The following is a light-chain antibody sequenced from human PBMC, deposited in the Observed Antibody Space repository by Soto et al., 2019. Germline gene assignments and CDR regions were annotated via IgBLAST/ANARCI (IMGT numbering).Light chain of an antibody. CDR1: QSVSSSY. CDR2: GAS. J-gene: IGKJ1*01. V-gene: IGKV3-20*01. Sequence: EIALTQSPGTLSLSPGERATLSCRASQSVSSSYLAWYQQKPGQAPRLLIYGASSRATGIPGRFSGSGSGTDFTLTISRLEPEDFAVYYCQQYGSSTWTFGQGTKVHIK. CDR3: QQYGSSTWT.